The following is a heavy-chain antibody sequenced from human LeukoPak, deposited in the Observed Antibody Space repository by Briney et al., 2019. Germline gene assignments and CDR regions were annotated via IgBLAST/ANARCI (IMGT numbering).Heavy chain of an antibody. Sequence: SETLSLTCTVSAGSISSYYWSLIRQPPGEGLEWIGYIYYSGSTNYNPSLKSRVTISVDTSKNQFSLKLSSVTAADTAVYYCARHYYDYVWGSPRDAFDIWGQGTMVTVSS. J-gene: IGHJ3*02. CDR2: IYYSGST. V-gene: IGHV4-59*08. CDR1: AGSISSYY. D-gene: IGHD3-16*01. CDR3: ARHYYDYVWGSPRDAFDI.